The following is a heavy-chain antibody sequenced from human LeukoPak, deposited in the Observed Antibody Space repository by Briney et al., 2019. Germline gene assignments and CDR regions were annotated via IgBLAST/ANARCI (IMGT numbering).Heavy chain of an antibody. J-gene: IGHJ3*02. V-gene: IGHV3-53*01. CDR1: GFTVSSNY. D-gene: IGHD6-13*01. Sequence: GGSLRLSCAASGFTVSSNYMSWVRQAPGKGLEWVSVIYSGGSTYYADSVKGRFTISRDNSKNTLYLQMNSLRAEDTAVYYCAKDGKMAIAAACHDAFDIWGQGTMVTVSS. CDR3: AKDGKMAIAAACHDAFDI. CDR2: IYSGGST.